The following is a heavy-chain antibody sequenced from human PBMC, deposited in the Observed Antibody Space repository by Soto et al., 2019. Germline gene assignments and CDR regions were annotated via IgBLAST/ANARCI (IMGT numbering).Heavy chain of an antibody. Sequence: SETLSLTYTVSGGSISSYYWSWIRQPPGKGLEWIGYIYYSGSTNYNPSLKSRVTISVDTSKNQFSLKLSFVTAADTAVYYCARDCDSSGCFDYWGQGTLVTVSS. CDR3: ARDCDSSGCFDY. CDR1: GGSISSYY. CDR2: IYYSGST. V-gene: IGHV4-59*01. D-gene: IGHD3-22*01. J-gene: IGHJ4*02.